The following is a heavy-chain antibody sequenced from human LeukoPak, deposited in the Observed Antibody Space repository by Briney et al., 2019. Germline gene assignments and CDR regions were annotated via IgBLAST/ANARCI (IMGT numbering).Heavy chain of an antibody. CDR3: ARDTLGEGEDANYAVYYFDY. V-gene: IGHV3-7*01. J-gene: IGHJ4*02. CDR2: IKQDGNEK. CDR1: GFTFSSYD. Sequence: GGSLSLSCAASGFTFSSYDMSWVRQAPGRGLEWVANIKQDGNEKNYAGSLKGRFTISRDNGKNSLDLQMNSLRADDTAFYYCARDTLGEGEDANYAVYYFDYWGQGTVVTVSS. D-gene: IGHD4/OR15-4a*01.